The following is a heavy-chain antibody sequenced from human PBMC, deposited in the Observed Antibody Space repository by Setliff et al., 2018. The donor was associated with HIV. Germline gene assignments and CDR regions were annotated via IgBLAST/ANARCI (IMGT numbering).Heavy chain of an antibody. Sequence: SETLSLTCAVSGGSISSSNWWSWVRQPPGKGLEWIGEIYHGGSTNYNPSLKSRVTISVDKSKNQFSLKLASVTAADTAVYYCASGEPYYYDSTGCSGNYFDYWGQGTLVTVSS. J-gene: IGHJ4*02. CDR3: ASGEPYYYDSTGCSGNYFDY. CDR2: IYHGGST. V-gene: IGHV4-4*02. CDR1: GGSISSSNW. D-gene: IGHD3-22*01.